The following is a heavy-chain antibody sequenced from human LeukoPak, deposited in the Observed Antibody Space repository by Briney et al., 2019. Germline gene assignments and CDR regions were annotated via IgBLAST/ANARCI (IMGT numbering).Heavy chain of an antibody. V-gene: IGHV3-21*01. Sequence: GGSLRLSCAASGFTFSSYGMSWVRQAPGKGLEWVSSISFSGTYIYYADSLKGRITISRDNARRSLFLQMNSLRAEDTAVYYCARDFYDTSGYYYDYWGQGTLVTVSS. D-gene: IGHD3-22*01. CDR3: ARDFYDTSGYYYDY. CDR2: ISFSGTYI. J-gene: IGHJ4*02. CDR1: GFTFSSYG.